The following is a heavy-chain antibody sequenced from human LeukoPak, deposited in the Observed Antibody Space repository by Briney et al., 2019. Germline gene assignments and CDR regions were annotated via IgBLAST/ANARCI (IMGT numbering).Heavy chain of an antibody. V-gene: IGHV3-21*01. CDR3: ARHAVAGTDFDY. J-gene: IGHJ4*02. CDR2: MSSSSAYI. Sequence: GGSLRLSCAASGFTFTTYTLNWVRQAPGKGLEWVSSMSSSSAYISYADSVKGRFTISRDNAKNSLYLQMNSLRAEDTAVYYCARHAVAGTDFDYWGQGTLVTVSS. D-gene: IGHD6-19*01. CDR1: GFTFTTYT.